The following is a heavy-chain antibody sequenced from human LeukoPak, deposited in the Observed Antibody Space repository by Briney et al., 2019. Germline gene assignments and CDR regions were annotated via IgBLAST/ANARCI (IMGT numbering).Heavy chain of an antibody. CDR1: GGSISDYY. Sequence: SETLSLTCTVSGGSISDYYWSWIRQPPGKGLEWIGSIYYSGSTYYNPSLKSRVTISVDTSKNQFSLKLSSVTAADTAVYYCARSPVTIFGVVTFDPWGQGTLVTVSS. V-gene: IGHV4-59*12. D-gene: IGHD3-3*01. CDR2: IYYSGST. J-gene: IGHJ5*02. CDR3: ARSPVTIFGVVTFDP.